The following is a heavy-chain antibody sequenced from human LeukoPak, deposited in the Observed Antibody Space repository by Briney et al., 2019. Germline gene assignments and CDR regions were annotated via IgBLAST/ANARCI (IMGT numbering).Heavy chain of an antibody. J-gene: IGHJ2*01. CDR1: GYTFTSYG. CDR3: AGGAYGDYWYFDL. V-gene: IGHV1-69*04. Sequence: SVKVSCKASGYTFTSYGISWVRQAPGQWLEWMGRIIPILGIANYAQKFQGRVTITADKSTSTAYMELSSLRSEDTAVYYCAGGAYGDYWYFDLWGRGTLVTVSS. D-gene: IGHD4-17*01. CDR2: IIPILGIA.